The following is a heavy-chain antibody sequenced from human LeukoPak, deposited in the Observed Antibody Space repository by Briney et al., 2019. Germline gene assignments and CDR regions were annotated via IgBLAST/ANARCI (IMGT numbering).Heavy chain of an antibody. Sequence: GGSLRLSCAVSGFTFSSSAMSWARLAPRKGLEWVSAISGSGGSTYYADSVKGRFTISRDNSKNTLYLQMNSLRAEDTAVYYCAKLEIVVVVAANDYWGQGTLVTVSS. CDR1: GFTFSSSA. D-gene: IGHD2-15*01. CDR2: ISGSGGST. CDR3: AKLEIVVVVAANDY. J-gene: IGHJ4*02. V-gene: IGHV3-23*01.